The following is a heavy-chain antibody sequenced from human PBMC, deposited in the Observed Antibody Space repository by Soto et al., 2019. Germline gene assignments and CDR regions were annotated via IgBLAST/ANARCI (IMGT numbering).Heavy chain of an antibody. CDR1: GGTFSSYA. V-gene: IGHV1-69*13. J-gene: IGHJ3*02. CDR3: ARSTCSSTSCYQNAFDI. CDR2: IIPIFGTA. Sequence: SVKVSCKASGGTFSSYAISWVRQAPGQGLEWMGGIIPIFGTANYAQKFQGRVTITADESTSTAYMELSSLRSEDTAVYYCARSTCSSTSCYQNAFDIWGQGTMVTVSS. D-gene: IGHD2-2*01.